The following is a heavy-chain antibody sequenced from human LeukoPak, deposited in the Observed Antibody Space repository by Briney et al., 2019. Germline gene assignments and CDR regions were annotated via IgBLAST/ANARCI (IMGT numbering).Heavy chain of an antibody. CDR3: ARVMAARREDLNWFDP. CDR2: IYYSGNT. V-gene: IGHV4-39*07. Sequence: SETLSLTCTVSGGSISSSGSYWGWIRQPPGRGLEWIGSIYYSGNTYNPSLKSRVTISVDSSKNQFSLNLTSVNAADTAVYYCARVMAARREDLNWFDPWGQGTLVTVSS. J-gene: IGHJ5*02. CDR1: GGSISSSGSY. D-gene: IGHD6-6*01.